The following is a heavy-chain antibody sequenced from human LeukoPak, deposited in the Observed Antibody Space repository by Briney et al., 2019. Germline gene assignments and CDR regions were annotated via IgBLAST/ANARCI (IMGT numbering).Heavy chain of an antibody. CDR3: VKRNYDYVWGSYLHFDC. CDR2: ISGSGATT. CDR1: GFTFSSYA. Sequence: SGGSLRLSCAASGFTFSSYAMSWVRQAPGKGLEWVSGISGSGATTYHADSVKGRFTISRDNSNNTLYLQMNSLRAEDTAVYYCVKRNYDYVWGSYLHFDCWGQGTLVAVSS. V-gene: IGHV3-23*01. D-gene: IGHD3-16*02. J-gene: IGHJ4*02.